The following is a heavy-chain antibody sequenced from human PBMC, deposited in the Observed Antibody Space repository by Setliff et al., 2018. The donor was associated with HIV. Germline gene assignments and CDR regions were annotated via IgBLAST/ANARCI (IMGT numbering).Heavy chain of an antibody. Sequence: ASVKVSCKASGSTFSTYDINWVRQAPGQGPEWMGWMNPNSGNTGYAPKLQGRVTMTRNTSISTAYMELSSLRSDDTAVYYCASSWSRVPYYGMDVWGQGTAVTVSS. CDR2: MNPNSGNT. J-gene: IGHJ6*02. V-gene: IGHV1-8*01. D-gene: IGHD6-13*01. CDR3: ASSWSRVPYYGMDV. CDR1: GSTFSTYD.